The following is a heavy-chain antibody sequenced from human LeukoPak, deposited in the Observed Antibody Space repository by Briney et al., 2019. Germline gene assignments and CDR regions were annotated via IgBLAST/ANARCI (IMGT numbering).Heavy chain of an antibody. D-gene: IGHD2-2*01. CDR1: GYTFSSYA. J-gene: IGHJ2*01. CDR3: ARESTSWYFDL. Sequence: GGSLRLSCSVFGYTFSSYAMHWVRQPPGKGLEYVSSISSNAHPTYYADSVKGRFTISRDNPKSTLYLQMSSLRPEDTAVYYCARESTSWYFDLWGRGTLVTVSS. V-gene: IGHV3-64D*06. CDR2: ISSNAHPT.